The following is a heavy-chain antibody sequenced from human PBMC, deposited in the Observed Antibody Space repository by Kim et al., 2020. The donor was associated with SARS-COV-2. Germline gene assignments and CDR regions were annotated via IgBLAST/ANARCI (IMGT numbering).Heavy chain of an antibody. D-gene: IGHD6-13*01. Sequence: GESLKISCKGSGYSFTSYWIGWVRQMPGKGLEWMGIIYPGDSDTRYSPSFQGQVTISADKSISTAYLQWSSLKASDTAMYYCARLREQQLFLTHYFDYWGQGTLVTVSS. V-gene: IGHV5-51*01. CDR2: IYPGDSDT. CDR3: ARLREQQLFLTHYFDY. CDR1: GYSFTSYW. J-gene: IGHJ4*02.